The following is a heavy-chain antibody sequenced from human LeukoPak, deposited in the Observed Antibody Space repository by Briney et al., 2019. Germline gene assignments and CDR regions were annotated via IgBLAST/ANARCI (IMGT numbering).Heavy chain of an antibody. D-gene: IGHD3-16*02. Sequence: PGGSLRLSCAASGFTFSSYWMTWVRQAPGKGLEWVANIKQDGSEKNYVDSVKGRFTISRDNAENSLHLQMNSLRAEDTAVYYCARDKKGVWGSYRFFDYWGQGTLVTVSS. CDR2: IKQDGSEK. CDR3: ARDKKGVWGSYRFFDY. J-gene: IGHJ4*02. CDR1: GFTFSSYW. V-gene: IGHV3-7*05.